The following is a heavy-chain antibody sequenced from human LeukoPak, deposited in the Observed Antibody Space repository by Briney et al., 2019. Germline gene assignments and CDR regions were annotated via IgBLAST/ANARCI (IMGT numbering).Heavy chain of an antibody. CDR2: INSDGSST. J-gene: IGHJ5*02. CDR3: ASLPLRYFDWLAN. V-gene: IGHV3-74*01. D-gene: IGHD3-9*01. CDR1: GFTFSSYW. Sequence: PGGSPRLSCAASGFTFSSYWMHWVRQAPGKGLVWVSRINSDGSSTSYADSVKGRFTVSRDNAKNTLYLQMNSLRAEDTAVYYCASLPLRYFDWLANWGQGTLVTVSS.